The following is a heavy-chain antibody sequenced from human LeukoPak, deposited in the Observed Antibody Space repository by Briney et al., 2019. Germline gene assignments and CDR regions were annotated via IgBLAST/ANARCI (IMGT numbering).Heavy chain of an antibody. D-gene: IGHD6-13*01. CDR1: GFTVSSNY. CDR2: ISSSSSYI. Sequence: GGSLRLSCAASGFTVSSNYMSWVRQAPGKGLEWVSSISSSSSYIYYADSVKGRFTISRDNAKNSLYLQMNSLRAEDTAVYYCAGFTSSSWYYYGMDVWGQGTTVTVSS. V-gene: IGHV3-21*01. CDR3: AGFTSSSWYYYGMDV. J-gene: IGHJ6*02.